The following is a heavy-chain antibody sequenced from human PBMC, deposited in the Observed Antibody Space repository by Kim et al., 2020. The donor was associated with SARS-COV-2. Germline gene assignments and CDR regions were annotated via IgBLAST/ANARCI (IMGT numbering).Heavy chain of an antibody. V-gene: IGHV7-4-1*02. J-gene: IGHJ4*02. CDR2: INTNTGNP. D-gene: IGHD6-19*01. CDR1: GYTFSSYA. CDR3: ARGGRLGQYSSGWYIENWTFDY. Sequence: ASVKVSCKASGYTFSSYAMNWVRQAPGQGLEWMGWINTNTGNPKYAQGFTGRFVFSLDTSVTTAYLQISSLKAEDTAVYYCARGGRLGQYSSGWYIENWTFDYWGQGTLVTVSS.